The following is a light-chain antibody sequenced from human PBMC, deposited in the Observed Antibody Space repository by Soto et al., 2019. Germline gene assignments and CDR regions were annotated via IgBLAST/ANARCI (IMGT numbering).Light chain of an antibody. J-gene: IGKJ5*01. CDR1: QSVSIW. CDR3: QQYNNYPNT. V-gene: IGKV1-5*03. Sequence: DIQLTQSPSFLSASVGDRVTITCRASQSVSIWLAWYQQKPGKAPKLLIYKASSLESGVPSRFSGSGSGTEFTLTISSLQPDDFATYYCQQYNNYPNTFGQGTRLEIK. CDR2: KAS.